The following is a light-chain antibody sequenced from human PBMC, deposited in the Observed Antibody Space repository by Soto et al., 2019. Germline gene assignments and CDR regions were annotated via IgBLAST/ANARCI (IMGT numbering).Light chain of an antibody. J-gene: IGKJ3*01. CDR2: SAS. CDR1: ERVIRF. Sequence: DIQMTQSPSSLSASVGDTVTITCRASERVIRFLNWYQQKPGEDPKVLIYSASSLQGGVPSRFSGSGSGTDFTLTIRSLQTEDFATYYGQQSYSAPFTFGPGTKVDVK. V-gene: IGKV1-39*01. CDR3: QQSYSAPFT.